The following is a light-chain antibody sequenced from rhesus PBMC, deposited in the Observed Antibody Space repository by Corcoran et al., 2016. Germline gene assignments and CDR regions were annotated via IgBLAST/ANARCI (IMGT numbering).Light chain of an antibody. J-gene: IGKJ4*01. Sequence: EIVMTQSPATLSLSPGDRGTLSCRASQRVSSNLAWYQQKPGQAPSLLIYGASRRATGIPDRFSGGGSGTDVTLTITGLGPEDYAAYYCQQYRNWPLTFGGGTKVEIK. CDR2: GAS. CDR1: QRVSSN. V-gene: IGKV3-42*03. CDR3: QQYRNWPLT.